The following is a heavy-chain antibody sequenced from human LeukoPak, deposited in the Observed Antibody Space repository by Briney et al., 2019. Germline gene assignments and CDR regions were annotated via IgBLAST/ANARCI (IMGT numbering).Heavy chain of an antibody. J-gene: IGHJ4*02. D-gene: IGHD3-22*01. CDR1: GGSFRGYY. CDR3: TTGPDYYNSSSYYSRH. V-gene: IGHV4-34*01. Sequence: KTSETLSLTCAVYGGSFRGYYWSWIRQSPGKGLEWIGEINQSGNIKHNPSLKSRVTISVDTSKNQFSLRLSSVTAADTAVYYCTTGPDYYNSSSYYSRHWAQGTLVTVSS. CDR2: INQSGNI.